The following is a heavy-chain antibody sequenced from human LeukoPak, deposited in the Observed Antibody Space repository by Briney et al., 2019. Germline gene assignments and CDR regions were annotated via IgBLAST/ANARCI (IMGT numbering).Heavy chain of an antibody. Sequence: SETLSLTCTVSGGSISSGGYYWSWIRQHPGRGLEWIGYIYYSGSTYYNPSLKCRVTISVDRSKNQLSLKLSSVTAADTAVYYCARGVQLERLFDYWGQGTLVTVFS. CDR1: GGSISSGGYY. CDR3: ARGVQLERLFDY. CDR2: IYYSGST. V-gene: IGHV4-31*03. D-gene: IGHD1-1*01. J-gene: IGHJ4*02.